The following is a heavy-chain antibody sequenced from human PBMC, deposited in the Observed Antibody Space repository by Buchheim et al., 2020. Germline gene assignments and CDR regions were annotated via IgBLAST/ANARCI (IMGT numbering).Heavy chain of an antibody. Sequence: QVQLVESGGGVVQPGRSLRLSCAASGFTFSSYGMHWVRQAPGKGLEWVAVISYDGSNKYYADSVKGRFTISRDNSKNTLYLQMNSLRAEDTAVYYCARGGGCSSGNCYYPDFWGQGTL. D-gene: IGHD6-19*01. V-gene: IGHV3-30*03. CDR3: ARGGGCSSGNCYYPDF. CDR2: ISYDGSNK. J-gene: IGHJ4*02. CDR1: GFTFSSYG.